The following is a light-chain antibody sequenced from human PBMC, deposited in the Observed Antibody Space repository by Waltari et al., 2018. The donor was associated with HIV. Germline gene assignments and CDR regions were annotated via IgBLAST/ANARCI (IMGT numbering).Light chain of an antibody. J-gene: IGLJ1*01. CDR2: DDT. V-gene: IGLV3-10*01. CDR1: ALPKKY. CDR3: YSRDTSGIHFV. Sequence: SYELTQPPSVSVSPGQTARITCPGDALPKKYAFWYQQKSGQAPILVIYDDTKRPSGIPERFSGSTSGTMATLTISGAQVEDEADYYCYSRDTSGIHFVFGTGTKVTVL.